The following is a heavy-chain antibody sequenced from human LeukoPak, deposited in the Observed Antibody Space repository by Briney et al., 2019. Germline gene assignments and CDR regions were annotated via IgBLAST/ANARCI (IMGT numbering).Heavy chain of an antibody. J-gene: IGHJ4*02. CDR2: ISSDGTYI. D-gene: IGHD3-22*01. V-gene: IGHV3-21*01. CDR1: GFTFNDYT. CDR3: ARDYYDSSASTTFDY. Sequence: RSGGSLRLSCEASGFTFNDYTMNWVRQAPGKGLEWVSSISSDGTYIKYADPVKGRFSISRDNTKNSLFLEMRSLRVEDTAMYFCARDYYDSSASTTFDYWGQGNLVTVSS.